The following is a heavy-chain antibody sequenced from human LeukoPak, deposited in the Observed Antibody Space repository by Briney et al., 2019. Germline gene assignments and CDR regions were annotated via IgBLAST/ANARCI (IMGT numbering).Heavy chain of an antibody. D-gene: IGHD2-15*01. J-gene: IGHJ6*02. Sequence: PSQTLSLTCTVSGGSISSGSYYWRWIRQPAGKGLEWIGRIYTSGSTNYNPSLKSRVTISVDTSKNQFSLKLSSVTAADTAVYYRARLAKVVAGNRRVGYYYGMDIWGQGTTVTVSS. V-gene: IGHV4-61*02. CDR1: GGSISSGSYY. CDR2: IYTSGST. CDR3: ARLAKVVAGNRRVGYYYGMDI.